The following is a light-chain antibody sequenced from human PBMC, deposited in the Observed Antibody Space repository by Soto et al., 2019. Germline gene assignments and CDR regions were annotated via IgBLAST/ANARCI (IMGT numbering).Light chain of an antibody. Sequence: QSVLTQPPSVSAAPGQKVTMSCSGSTFNLGENNVCWFQHLPGTAPKLLIYDNDKRPSGISDRFSGSKSGTSATLGVTGLQTGDEADYYCAAWDNSLSAVVFGGGTKVTVL. V-gene: IGLV1-51*01. CDR3: AAWDNSLSAVV. CDR2: DND. J-gene: IGLJ3*02. CDR1: TFNLGENN.